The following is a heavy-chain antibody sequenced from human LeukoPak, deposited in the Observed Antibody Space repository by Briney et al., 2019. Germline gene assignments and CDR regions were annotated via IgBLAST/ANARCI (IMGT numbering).Heavy chain of an antibody. CDR2: INSDGSEG. CDR1: GFTFSGFW. CDR3: RVFAETADY. Sequence: PGGSLRLSCAVSGFTFSGFWMSWSRQAPGKGLEWVASINSDGSEGYYADVVKGRFTISRDDAKNSLYLQMNSLRAEDTAVYYCRVFAETADYWGPGTLVTVSS. J-gene: IGHJ4*02. V-gene: IGHV3-7*01. D-gene: IGHD1-1*01.